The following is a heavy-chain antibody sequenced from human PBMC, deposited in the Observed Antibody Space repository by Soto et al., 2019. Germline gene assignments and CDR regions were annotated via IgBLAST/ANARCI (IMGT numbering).Heavy chain of an antibody. V-gene: IGHV3-23*01. CDR3: AKDHFRGCCPVTGTIGSADY. D-gene: IGHD1-7*01. Sequence: EVQLLDSGGGLVQPGGSLRLSCAASGFTFSSYAMSWVRQAPGKGLECVSVISGSGCSTYYADSVKGRFTISRDNSKNTLYLQMNSLRAEDTAVYFCAKDHFRGCCPVTGTIGSADYWGQGTLVTVSS. CDR2: ISGSGCST. J-gene: IGHJ4*02. CDR1: GFTFSSYA.